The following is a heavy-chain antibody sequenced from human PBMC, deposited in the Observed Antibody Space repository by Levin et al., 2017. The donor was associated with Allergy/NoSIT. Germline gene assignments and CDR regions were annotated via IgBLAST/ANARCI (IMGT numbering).Heavy chain of an antibody. D-gene: IGHD3-3*02. J-gene: IGHJ4*02. CDR3: VRDWTAYISSQDCDY. Sequence: QPGESLKISCAASGFNFENYAMHWVRQGPGKGLEWVSGISWNGASIAYADSVKGRFTIARDNAKTSLYLQMNSLRAEDTALYYCVRDWTAYISSQDCDYWGQGTLVTVSS. CDR1: GFNFENYA. V-gene: IGHV3-9*01. CDR2: ISWNGASI.